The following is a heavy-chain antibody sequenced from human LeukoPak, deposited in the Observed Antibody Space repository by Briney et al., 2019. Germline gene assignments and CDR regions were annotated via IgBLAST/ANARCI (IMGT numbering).Heavy chain of an antibody. CDR2: IIPIFGTA. J-gene: IGHJ6*03. CDR3: ARDQGGASGYYHYYYYYMDV. CDR1: GGTFSSYA. Sequence: GSSVKVSCKAPGGTFSSYAISWVRQAPGQGLEWMGGIIPIFGTANYAQKFQGRVTITTDESTSTAYMELSSLRSEDTAVYYCARDQGGASGYYHYYYYYMDVWGKGTTVTVSS. D-gene: IGHD3-3*01. V-gene: IGHV1-69*05.